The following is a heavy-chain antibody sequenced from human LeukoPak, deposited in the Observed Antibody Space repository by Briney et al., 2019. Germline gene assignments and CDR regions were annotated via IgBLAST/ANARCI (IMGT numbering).Heavy chain of an antibody. D-gene: IGHD3-3*01. CDR1: GDSISSSDSY. V-gene: IGHV4-39*02. Sequence: SETLSLTCAVSGDSISSSDSYWAWIRQPPGKGLQWIGSIYYSGTTYYKASLKGRLTISVDTSQNHFSLKLTSVTAADTAVYFCARLKRISIFGVIITPFDPWGQGTLVSVSS. CDR2: IYYSGTT. J-gene: IGHJ5*02. CDR3: ARLKRISIFGVIITPFDP.